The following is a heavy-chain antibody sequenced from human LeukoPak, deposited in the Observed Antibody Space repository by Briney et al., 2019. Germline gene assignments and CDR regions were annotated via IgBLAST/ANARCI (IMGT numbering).Heavy chain of an antibody. CDR3: ARESSPEDAFDI. V-gene: IGHV3-74*01. D-gene: IGHD1-14*01. J-gene: IGHJ3*02. Sequence: EPGGSLRLSCAASGFTFSSYWMHWVRQAPGKGLVWVSRINSDGSSTSYADSVKGRFTISRDNAKNSLYLQMNSLRAEDTAVYYCARESSPEDAFDIWGQGTMVTVSS. CDR1: GFTFSSYW. CDR2: INSDGSST.